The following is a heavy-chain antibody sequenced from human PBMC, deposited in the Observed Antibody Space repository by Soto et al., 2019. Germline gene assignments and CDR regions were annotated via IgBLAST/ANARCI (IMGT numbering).Heavy chain of an antibody. Sequence: QVQLVESGGGVVQPGRSLGLSCAASGFPFSSYAMHWVRQTPGKGLEWVAVISYDGSNKYYADSVKGRFTISRDNSKNKLFLQMSSLRAEDTALYYCAREAGPYFDYWGQGILVTVSS. CDR2: ISYDGSNK. V-gene: IGHV3-30-3*01. D-gene: IGHD6-19*01. CDR3: AREAGPYFDY. CDR1: GFPFSSYA. J-gene: IGHJ4*02.